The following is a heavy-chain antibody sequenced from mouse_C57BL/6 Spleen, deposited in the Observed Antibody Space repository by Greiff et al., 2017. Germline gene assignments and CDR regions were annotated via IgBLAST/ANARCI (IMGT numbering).Heavy chain of an antibody. Sequence: VQLQQSGAELVRPGASVKMSCKASGYTFTSYNMHWVKQTPRQGLEWIGAIYPGNGDTAYNQKFKGKATLTVDQASSTAYMRLSSLTSEDSAVYFCAREGITTVVAKGGYYFDYWGQGTTLTVSS. CDR3: AREGITTVVAKGGYYFDY. CDR2: IYPGNGDT. CDR1: GYTFTSYN. J-gene: IGHJ2*01. V-gene: IGHV1-12*01. D-gene: IGHD1-1*01.